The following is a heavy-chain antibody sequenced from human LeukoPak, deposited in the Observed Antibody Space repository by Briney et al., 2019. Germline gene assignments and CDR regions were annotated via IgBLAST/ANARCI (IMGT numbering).Heavy chain of an antibody. Sequence: GGSLRLSCAASGFTFTTYYMTWVRQAPGKGLEWVANINQTGTESYYVDSVKGRFTFSRDNAKNSVYLQMNNLRAEDTAVYYCARFGPPPGLYYYYMDVWGKGTTVTVSS. V-gene: IGHV3-7*01. CDR1: GFTFTTYY. CDR2: INQTGTES. J-gene: IGHJ6*03. D-gene: IGHD3-16*01. CDR3: ARFGPPPGLYYYYMDV.